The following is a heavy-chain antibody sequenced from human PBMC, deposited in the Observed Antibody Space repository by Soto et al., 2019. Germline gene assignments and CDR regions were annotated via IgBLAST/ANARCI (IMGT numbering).Heavy chain of an antibody. V-gene: IGHV3-30-3*01. D-gene: IGHD3-9*01. CDR1: GFAFNSHS. J-gene: IGHJ5*02. CDR3: ARDRVIRYTGYELDL. Sequence: QMQLLESGGGVVQPGKALRLSCAASGFAFNSHSMHWVRQAPGKGLEWLALMTSDGSSKFYADSVKGRCTISRENSQNTLYLEMNSLRSEDTAVYYCARDRVIRYTGYELDLWGQGTLVTVSS. CDR2: MTSDGSSK.